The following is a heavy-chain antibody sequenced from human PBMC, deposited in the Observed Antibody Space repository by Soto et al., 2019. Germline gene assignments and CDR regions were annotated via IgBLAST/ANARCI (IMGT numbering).Heavy chain of an antibody. J-gene: IGHJ1*01. V-gene: IGHV3-11*01. D-gene: IGHD2-2*01. Sequence: QVQLVESGGGLVKPGGSLRLSCAASGFTFSDYYMSWIRQAPGQGLEWVSHISGSGRTIYFADSVKGRFTISRDNAKNSLYLQMNSLRAEDTAVYYCARDCSSSSCYGYFQHWGQSTRVTVSS. CDR3: ARDCSSSSCYGYFQH. CDR1: GFTFSDYY. CDR2: ISGSGRTI.